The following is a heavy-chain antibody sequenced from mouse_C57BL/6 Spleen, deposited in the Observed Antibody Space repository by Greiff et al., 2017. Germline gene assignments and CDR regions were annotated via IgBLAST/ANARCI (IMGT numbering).Heavy chain of an antibody. J-gene: IGHJ3*01. D-gene: IGHD2-2*01. CDR1: GYTFTDYN. CDR3: ARWRGYDRFAY. V-gene: IGHV1-22*01. Sequence: EVKLQQSGPELVKAGASVKMSCKASGYTFTDYNMHWVKQSHGKSLEWIGYINPNNGGTSYNQKFKGKATLTVNKSSSTAYMELRSLTSEDSAVYYCARWRGYDRFAYWGQGTLVTVSA. CDR2: INPNNGGT.